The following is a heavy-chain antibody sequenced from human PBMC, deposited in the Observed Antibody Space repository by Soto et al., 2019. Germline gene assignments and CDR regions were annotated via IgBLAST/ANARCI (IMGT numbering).Heavy chain of an antibody. V-gene: IGHV3-53*01. CDR1: GFAVSSKY. J-gene: IGHJ4*02. CDR2: IYGGGTT. CDR3: VQTTGWPGFDF. Sequence: EVQLVESGGGLIQPGGSLRLSCAASGFAVSSKYMTWVRQAPGKGLEWVSVIYGGGTTYYADSVKGRFTISRDTSKNTLYLQMNRLRAEGTAVYYCVQTTGWPGFDFWGQGTLVTVSS. D-gene: IGHD6-19*01.